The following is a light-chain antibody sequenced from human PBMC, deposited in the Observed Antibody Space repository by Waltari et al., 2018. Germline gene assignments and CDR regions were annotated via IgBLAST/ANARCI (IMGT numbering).Light chain of an antibody. Sequence: EIVLTQSPGTLSLSLGERVTRSCRASQTLSSSYLAWYQQKPGQAPRLLIYGASSRATGIPDKFSGSGSGTDFTLTISRLEAEDFAVYYCQQYGNSPPTFGGGTKVEIK. CDR2: GAS. V-gene: IGKV3-20*01. CDR1: QTLSSSY. CDR3: QQYGNSPPT. J-gene: IGKJ4*01.